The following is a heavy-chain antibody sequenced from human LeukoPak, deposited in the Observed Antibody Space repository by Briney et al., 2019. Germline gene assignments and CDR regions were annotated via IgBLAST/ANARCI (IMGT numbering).Heavy chain of an antibody. D-gene: IGHD5-24*01. CDR3: ATPTEREANEYFQH. Sequence: GGSLRLSCAASGFTVSNNYMSWVRQAPGKGLEWVSVIYSGGSTYYADSVKGRFTISRDNSKNTLYLQMNSLRAEDTAVYYCATPTEREANEYFQHWGQGTLVTVSS. V-gene: IGHV3-53*01. CDR1: GFTVSNNY. CDR2: IYSGGST. J-gene: IGHJ1*01.